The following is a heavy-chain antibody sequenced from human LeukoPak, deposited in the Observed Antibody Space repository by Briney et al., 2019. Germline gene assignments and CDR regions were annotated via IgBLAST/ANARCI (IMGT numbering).Heavy chain of an antibody. CDR1: GGSISSGGYY. D-gene: IGHD3-22*01. CDR3: ARAYSYYYHSSGFYAPKYFQH. CDR2: IYYSGSP. Sequence: SETLSLTCTISGGSISSGGYYWSWIRQHPGKGLEWIEYIYYSGSPYYNPSLKSRLTISVDTSKNQFSLQLTSVTAADTAVYYCARAYSYYYHSSGFYAPKYFQHWGQGTLVTVSS. V-gene: IGHV4-31*03. J-gene: IGHJ1*01.